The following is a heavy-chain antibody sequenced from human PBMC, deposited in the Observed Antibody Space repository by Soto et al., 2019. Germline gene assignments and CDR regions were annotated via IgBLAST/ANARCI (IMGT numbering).Heavy chain of an antibody. Sequence: ASVKVSCKASGYTFTSYGISWVRQAPGQGLEWMGWISAYNGNTNYAQKLQGRVTMTTDTSTSTAYMELRSLRSDDTAVYYCARDRCSGGSCYTAQRFAPWGQGSLVIVSS. J-gene: IGHJ5*02. CDR1: GYTFTSYG. D-gene: IGHD2-15*01. CDR2: ISAYNGNT. CDR3: ARDRCSGGSCYTAQRFAP. V-gene: IGHV1-18*01.